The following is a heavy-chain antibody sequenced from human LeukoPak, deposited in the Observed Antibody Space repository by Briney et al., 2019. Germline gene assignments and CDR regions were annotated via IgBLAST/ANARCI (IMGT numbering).Heavy chain of an antibody. CDR3: ASRLSWIQLWSYYYGMDV. V-gene: IGHV3-48*03. D-gene: IGHD5-18*01. J-gene: IGHJ6*04. CDR1: GFTFSSYE. Sequence: GGSLRLSCAASGFTFSSYEMNWVRQAPGKGLEWVSYISSSGSTIYYADSVKGRFTISRDNAKNSLYLQMSSLRAEDTAVYYCASRLSWIQLWSYYYGMDVWGKGTTVTVSS. CDR2: ISSSGSTI.